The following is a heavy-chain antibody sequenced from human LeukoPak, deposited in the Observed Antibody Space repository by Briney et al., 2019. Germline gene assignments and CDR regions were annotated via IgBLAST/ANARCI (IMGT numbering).Heavy chain of an antibody. D-gene: IGHD1-26*01. Sequence: SETLSLTCTVSGGSISSYYWSWIRQPAGKGLEWIGRMYLSGNTNYNPSLKSRVTMSPDTSKNLFSLKLSSVTAADTAVYYCARSGSYANDAFDIWGQGTMVTVSS. V-gene: IGHV4-4*07. CDR3: ARSGSYANDAFDI. J-gene: IGHJ3*02. CDR2: MYLSGNT. CDR1: GGSISSYY.